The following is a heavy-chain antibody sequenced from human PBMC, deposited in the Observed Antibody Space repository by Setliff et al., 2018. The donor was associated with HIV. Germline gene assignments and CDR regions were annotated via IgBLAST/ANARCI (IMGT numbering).Heavy chain of an antibody. CDR3: GRARSSWYNTSPYYFDS. CDR1: GGSISSDNW. V-gene: IGHV4-4*02. D-gene: IGHD1-20*01. CDR2: IYHSEYT. J-gene: IGHJ4*02. Sequence: PSETLSLTCAVSGGSISSDNWWTWVRQAPGKGLEWIGEIYHSEYTNYNPSLKSRVSMSVDKSKNQFSVKLTSVTAADTAVYYCGRARSSWYNTSPYYFDSWGQGTLVTVSS.